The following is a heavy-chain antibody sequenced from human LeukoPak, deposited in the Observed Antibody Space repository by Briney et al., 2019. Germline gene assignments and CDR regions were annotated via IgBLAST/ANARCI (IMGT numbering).Heavy chain of an antibody. D-gene: IGHD2-2*01. CDR3: AKFHYALVVPAAYPFDP. J-gene: IGHJ5*02. V-gene: IGHV3-23*01. Sequence: RPGGSLRLSCAASGFTFSSYAMSWVRQAPGKGLEWVSAISGSGGSTYYADSVKGRFTISRDNSKNTLYLQMNSLRAEDTAVYYCAKFHYALVVPAAYPFDPWGQGTLVTVSS. CDR1: GFTFSSYA. CDR2: ISGSGGST.